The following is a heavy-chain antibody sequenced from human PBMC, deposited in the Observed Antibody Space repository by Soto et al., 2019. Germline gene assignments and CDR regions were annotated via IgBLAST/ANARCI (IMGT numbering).Heavy chain of an antibody. CDR1: GGSISSSSYY. J-gene: IGHJ6*02. CDR3: ARHNIFGVVYYGMDV. D-gene: IGHD3-3*02. Sequence: ETLSLTCTVSGGSISSSSYYWGWIRQPPGKGLEWIGSIYYSGSTYYNPSLKSRVTISVDTSKNQFSLKLSSVTAADTAVYYCARHNIFGVVYYGMDVWGQGTTVTVSS. V-gene: IGHV4-39*01. CDR2: IYYSGST.